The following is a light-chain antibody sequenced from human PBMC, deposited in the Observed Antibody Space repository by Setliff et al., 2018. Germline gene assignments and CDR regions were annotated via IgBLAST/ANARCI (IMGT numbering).Light chain of an antibody. CDR3: SSCTSISTYV. J-gene: IGLJ1*01. CDR2: EVS. CDR1: SSDVGGYNY. V-gene: IGLV2-14*01. Sequence: QSALTQPASVSGSPGQSITISCTGTSSDVGGYNYVSWYQQHPGKAPKLMIYEVSNRPSGVPNRFSGSKSGNTASLTISGLQAEDEADYYCSSCTSISTYVFGTGTKVTVL.